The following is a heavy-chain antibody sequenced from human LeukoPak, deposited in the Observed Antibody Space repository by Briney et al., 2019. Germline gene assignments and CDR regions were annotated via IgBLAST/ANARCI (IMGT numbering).Heavy chain of an antibody. CDR1: GGTISSYA. J-gene: IGHJ4*02. CDR3: ARPPGYCSGGSCLGY. Sequence: SVKVSCKASGGTISSYAISWVRQAPGHGLEWMGGIVPIFGTANYAQKFQGRVTITADKSTSTAYMELSSLRSEDTAVYYCARPPGYCSGGSCLGYWGQGTLVTVSS. V-gene: IGHV1-69*06. D-gene: IGHD2-15*01. CDR2: IVPIFGTA.